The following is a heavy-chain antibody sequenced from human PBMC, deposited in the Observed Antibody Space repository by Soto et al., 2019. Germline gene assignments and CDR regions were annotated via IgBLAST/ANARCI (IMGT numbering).Heavy chain of an antibody. D-gene: IGHD3-3*01. CDR2: ISSNGGST. V-gene: IGHV3-64D*06. CDR1: GFTVSIYA. J-gene: IGHJ4*02. CDR3: VKGVTIFGVVISYFDY. Sequence: GGSLRLSCSASGFTVSIYAMHWVRQAPGKGLEYVSAISSNGGSTYYADSVKGRFTISRDNSKNTLYLQMSSLRAEDTAVYYCVKGVTIFGVVISYFDYWGQGTLVTVSS.